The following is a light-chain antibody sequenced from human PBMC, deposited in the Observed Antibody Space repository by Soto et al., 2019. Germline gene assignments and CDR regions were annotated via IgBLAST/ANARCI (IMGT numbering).Light chain of an antibody. Sequence: DIQMTQSPSTLSASVGDRVTITCRASQSLNGWLAWFQQKPGKAPKVLIYKVSNLESGVPLRFSGSGSGTEFTLTLSSLQSDDFATYYCQQYNSNWWTFGQGTKVEI. CDR2: KVS. CDR1: QSLNGW. J-gene: IGKJ1*01. CDR3: QQYNSNWWT. V-gene: IGKV1-5*03.